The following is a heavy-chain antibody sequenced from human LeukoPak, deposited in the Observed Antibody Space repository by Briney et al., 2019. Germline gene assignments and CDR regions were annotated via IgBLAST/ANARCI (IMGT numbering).Heavy chain of an antibody. D-gene: IGHD3-10*01. CDR2: IYYHENT. V-gene: IGHV4-39*02. CDR3: AREGGYGSGGLDK. J-gene: IGHJ4*02. CDR1: GGSISSSSDY. Sequence: SETLSLTCTVSGGSISSSSDYWGWIRQAPGKGLEWIGSIYYHENTYYNSSLKSRVTISVDTSKNQFSLKVNSVTAADTAVYYCAREGGYGSGGLDKWGQGTLVTVSS.